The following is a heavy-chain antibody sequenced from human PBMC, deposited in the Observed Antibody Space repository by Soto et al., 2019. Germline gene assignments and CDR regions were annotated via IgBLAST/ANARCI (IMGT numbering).Heavy chain of an antibody. V-gene: IGHV1-18*01. D-gene: IGHD3-3*01. CDR1: GYTFTSYG. CDR2: ISAYNGNT. Sequence: QVQLVQSGAEVKKPGASVKVSCKASGYTFTSYGISWVRQAPGQGLEWMGWISAYNGNTNYAQKLQGRVTMTTDTSTSTAYMELRSLRSDDTAVYYCARAWSYDFWRGYVEDYYYMDVWGKGTTVTVSS. CDR3: ARAWSYDFWRGYVEDYYYMDV. J-gene: IGHJ6*03.